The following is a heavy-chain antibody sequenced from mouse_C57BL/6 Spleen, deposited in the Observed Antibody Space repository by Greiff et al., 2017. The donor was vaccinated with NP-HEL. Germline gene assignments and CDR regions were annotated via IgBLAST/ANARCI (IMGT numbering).Heavy chain of an antibody. CDR2: ISSGSSTI. J-gene: IGHJ4*01. V-gene: IGHV5-17*01. D-gene: IGHD2-1*01. CDR3: ANGNYVRSYAMDY. CDR1: GFTFSDYG. Sequence: EVKVVESGGGLVKPGGSLKLSCAASGFTFSDYGMHWVRQAPEKGLEWVAYISSGSSTIYYADTVKGRFTISRDNAKNTPFLQMTSLRSEDTAMYYCANGNYVRSYAMDYWGQGTSVTVSS.